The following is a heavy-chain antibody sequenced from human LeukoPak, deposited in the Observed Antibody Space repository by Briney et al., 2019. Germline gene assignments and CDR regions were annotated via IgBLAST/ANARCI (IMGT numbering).Heavy chain of an antibody. CDR3: ASLNSSGWCLDY. V-gene: IGHV4-4*07. CDR2: IYTSGTT. J-gene: IGHJ4*02. D-gene: IGHD6-19*01. Sequence: SETLSLTCTVSGGSISSYYWSWIRQPAGKGLEWIGRIYTSGTTNYNPSLKSRVTMSVDTSKNQFSLKLSSVTAADTAVYYCASLNSSGWCLDYWGQGTLVTVSS. CDR1: GGSISSYY.